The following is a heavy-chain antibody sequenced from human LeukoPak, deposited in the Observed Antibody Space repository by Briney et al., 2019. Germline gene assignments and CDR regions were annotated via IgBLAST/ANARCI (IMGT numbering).Heavy chain of an antibody. V-gene: IGHV3-48*02. J-gene: IGHJ6*02. D-gene: IGHD3-22*01. Sequence: GGSLRLSCAASGFTFSSYSMNWVRQAPGKGLEWVSYISSSSSTIYYADSVKGRFTISRDNAKNSLYLQMNSLRDEDTAVYYCARVPDYYDSSGYYYYYGMDVWGQGTTVTVSS. CDR3: ARVPDYYDSSGYYYYYGMDV. CDR1: GFTFSSYS. CDR2: ISSSSSTI.